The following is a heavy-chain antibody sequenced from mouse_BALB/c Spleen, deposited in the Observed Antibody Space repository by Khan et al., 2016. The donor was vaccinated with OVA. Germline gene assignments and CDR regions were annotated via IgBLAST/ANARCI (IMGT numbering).Heavy chain of an antibody. D-gene: IGHD2-10*01. Sequence: QVQLKEPGPGLVAPSQSLSITCTISGFSLTNYGVHWVRQPPGKGMEWLVVIWSDGSTTYNSALKSRLTISKDNSKSQVFLKMNSLQTDDTAMYFCARQPYYHYNIMDYWGQGTSVTVSS. J-gene: IGHJ4*01. CDR1: GFSLTNYG. CDR3: ARQPYYHYNIMDY. CDR2: IWSDGST. V-gene: IGHV2-6-1*01.